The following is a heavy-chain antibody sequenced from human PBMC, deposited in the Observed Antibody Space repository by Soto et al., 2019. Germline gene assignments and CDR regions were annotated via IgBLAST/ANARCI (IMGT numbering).Heavy chain of an antibody. CDR3: GRITLKTSVDTFDF. Sequence: LRLSGAAPGFTFSTYALHWVRQAPGKGLEWVATVTSDGSNKYHAGSVEGRFTISRDDSKNTLYLQLNSLRAEDTAVYYCGRITLKTSVDTFDFWAKGQWSPSL. CDR2: VTSDGSNK. D-gene: IGHD3-22*01. V-gene: IGHV3-30-3*01. CDR1: GFTFSTYA. J-gene: IGHJ3*01.